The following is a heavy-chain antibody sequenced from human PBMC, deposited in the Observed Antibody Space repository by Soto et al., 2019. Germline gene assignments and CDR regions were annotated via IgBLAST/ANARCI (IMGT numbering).Heavy chain of an antibody. J-gene: IGHJ4*02. CDR1: GFTFSSYA. CDR2: ISGSGGST. Sequence: EVQLLESGGGLVQPGGSLRLSCAASGFTFSSYAMSWVRQAPGKGLEWVSVISGSGGSTYYADSVKGRFTISRDNSKNTLYLQTNSLRAEDTGVYYCATRGSGSYFDYWGQGTLVTVSS. D-gene: IGHD3-10*01. CDR3: ATRGSGSYFDY. V-gene: IGHV3-23*01.